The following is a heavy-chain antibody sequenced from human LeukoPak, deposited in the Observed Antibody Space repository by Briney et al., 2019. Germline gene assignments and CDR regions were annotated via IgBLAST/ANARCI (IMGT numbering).Heavy chain of an antibody. D-gene: IGHD2-8*01. CDR1: GGSISSGDYY. V-gene: IGHV4-30-4*08. J-gene: IGHJ4*02. Sequence: TLSLTCTVSGGSISSGDYYWSWIRQPPGEGLEWIGYIYYSGSTYYNPSLKGRVTISVHTSKNQFSLKLSSVTAADTAVYYCARSSINVLMVFLDYWGQGTLVTVSS. CDR3: ARSSINVLMVFLDY. CDR2: IYYSGST.